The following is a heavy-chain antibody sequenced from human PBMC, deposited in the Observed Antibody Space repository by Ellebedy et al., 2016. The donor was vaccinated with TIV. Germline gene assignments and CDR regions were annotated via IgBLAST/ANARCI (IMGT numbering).Heavy chain of an antibody. CDR2: LYYRGNT. V-gene: IGHV4-39*01. J-gene: IGHJ4*02. Sequence: SETLSLTCTVSGVSISSSDYYWGWIRQPPGKGLEWIGSLYYRGNTYYKPSLKSRITISVDTSKNQFSLNLSPVTAADTAVYYCARRGERKQLVVGFDYWGQGTLVTVSS. CDR3: ARRGERKQLVVGFDY. CDR1: GVSISSSDYY. D-gene: IGHD6-6*01.